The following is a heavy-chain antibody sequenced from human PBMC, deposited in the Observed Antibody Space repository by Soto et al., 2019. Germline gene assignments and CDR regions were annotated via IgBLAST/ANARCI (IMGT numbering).Heavy chain of an antibody. Sequence: SETLSLTCTVSGGSIISGGYYWIWIRQHPGKGLEWIGYIYYSGSTYYNPSLKSRVTISVDTSKNQFSLKLSSVTAADTAVYYCARMITFGGVIVDYWGQGTLVTVS. CDR2: IYYSGST. V-gene: IGHV4-31*03. J-gene: IGHJ4*02. D-gene: IGHD3-16*02. CDR1: GGSIISGGYY. CDR3: ARMITFGGVIVDY.